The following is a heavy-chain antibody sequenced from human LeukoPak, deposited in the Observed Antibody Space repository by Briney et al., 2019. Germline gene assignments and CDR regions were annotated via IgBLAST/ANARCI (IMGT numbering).Heavy chain of an antibody. CDR3: ATAGLDCSSTSCHGKWFDP. D-gene: IGHD2-2*01. CDR1: GGSFSGYY. V-gene: IGHV4-34*01. J-gene: IGHJ5*02. Sequence: SETLSLTCAVYGGSFSGYYWSWIRQPPGKGLEWIGEINHSGSTNYNPSLKSRVTISVDTSKNQFSLKLSSVTAADTAVYYCATAGLDCSSTSCHGKWFDPWGQGTLVTVSS. CDR2: INHSGST.